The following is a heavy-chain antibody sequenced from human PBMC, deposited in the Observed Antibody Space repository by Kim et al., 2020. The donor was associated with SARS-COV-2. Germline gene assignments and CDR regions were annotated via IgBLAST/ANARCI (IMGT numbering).Heavy chain of an antibody. CDR1: GFSLTAGGVG. CDR2: IYGTGEK. D-gene: IGHD2-21*02. V-gene: IGHV2-5*01. CDR3: AHDSPGLYGFDV. Sequence: SGPTLVKPTQTLTLTCTFSGFSLTAGGVGVAWVRQPPGKALEWLALIYGTGEKRFNSSLMSRLTIAKDSSRNRVVLTLTKMGVLDTGRYYCAHDSPGLYGFDVWGQGTTVTVSS. J-gene: IGHJ6*02.